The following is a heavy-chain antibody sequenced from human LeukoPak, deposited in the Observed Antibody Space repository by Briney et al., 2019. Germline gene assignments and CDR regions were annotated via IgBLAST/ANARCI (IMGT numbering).Heavy chain of an antibody. CDR1: SGSISTSNYY. Sequence: PSETLSLTCTVSSGSISTSNYYWGWVRQPPGKALEWIGNIFYSGSTYYSPSLKSRVTISLDTSKNQFSLKLSSVTAADTAVYYCARATNAFIPDYWGQGTLVTVSS. J-gene: IGHJ4*02. V-gene: IGHV4-39*07. D-gene: IGHD3-3*02. CDR3: ARATNAFIPDY. CDR2: IFYSGST.